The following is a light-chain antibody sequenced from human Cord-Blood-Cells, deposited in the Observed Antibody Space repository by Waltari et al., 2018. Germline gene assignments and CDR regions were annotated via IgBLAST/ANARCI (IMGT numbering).Light chain of an antibody. Sequence: DIQMTQSPSSLSASVGDRVTITCRASQSIRSYLNWYQQKPGKAPKLLIYAASSLQSGVPSRFSDSGSGTDFTLTISSLQPEDFATYYCQQSYSTPLTFGGGTKVESK. CDR1: QSIRSY. J-gene: IGKJ4*01. CDR2: AAS. CDR3: QQSYSTPLT. V-gene: IGKV1-39*01.